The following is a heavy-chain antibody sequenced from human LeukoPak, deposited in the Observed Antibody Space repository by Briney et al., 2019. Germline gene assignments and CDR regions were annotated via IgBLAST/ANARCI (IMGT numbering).Heavy chain of an antibody. J-gene: IGHJ3*02. CDR3: ARDSGYSGYLPDAFDI. D-gene: IGHD5-12*01. V-gene: IGHV3-21*01. Sequence: GGSLRLSCAASGFTFSSYSMNWVRQAPGKGLEWVSSISSSSSYTYYADSVKGRFTISRDNAKNSLYLQMNSLRAEDTAVYYCARDSGYSGYLPDAFDIWGQGTMVTVSS. CDR1: GFTFSSYS. CDR2: ISSSSSYT.